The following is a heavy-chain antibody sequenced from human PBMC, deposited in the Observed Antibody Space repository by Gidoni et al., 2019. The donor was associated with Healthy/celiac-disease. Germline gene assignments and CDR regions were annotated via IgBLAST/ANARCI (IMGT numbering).Heavy chain of an antibody. D-gene: IGHD6-6*01. J-gene: IGHJ6*02. CDR2: IRSKATSYAT. Sequence: EVQLVESGGGLVQPGGSLTLSCAASGFTVSGSAMHWVRQASGKGLGWVGRIRSKATSYATAYASSVKGRFTISRDDSKNTAYLQMNSLKTEDTAVYYCTRGGKISSSRSFYYYGMDVWGQGTTVTVSS. V-gene: IGHV3-73*02. CDR1: GFTVSGSA. CDR3: TRGGKISSSRSFYYYGMDV.